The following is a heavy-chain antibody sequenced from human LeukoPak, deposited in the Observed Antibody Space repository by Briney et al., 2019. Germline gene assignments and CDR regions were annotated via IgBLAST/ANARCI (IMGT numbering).Heavy chain of an antibody. V-gene: IGHV1-2*02. Sequence: ASVKVSCKASEYALTGYYMHWVRQAPGQGLEWMGWINPNSGGTNYAQKFQGRVTMTRDTSISTAYMELSRLRSDDTAVYYCARDSGDTAMVDFDYWGQGTLVTVSS. CDR1: EYALTGYY. CDR2: INPNSGGT. J-gene: IGHJ4*02. CDR3: ARDSGDTAMVDFDY. D-gene: IGHD5-18*01.